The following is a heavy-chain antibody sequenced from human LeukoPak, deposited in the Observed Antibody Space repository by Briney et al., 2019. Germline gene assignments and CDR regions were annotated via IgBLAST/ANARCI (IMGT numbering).Heavy chain of an antibody. V-gene: IGHV1-69*04. D-gene: IGHD3-10*01. CDR1: GGTFSSYA. CDR3: ARGETYGEAEYYGMDV. Sequence: SVKVSCKASGGTFSSYAINWVRQAPGQGLEWMGRIIPIFGIANYAQNFQGRVTITADKSTSTAYMELSSLRSEDTAVYYCARGETYGEAEYYGMDVWGQGTTVTVSS. CDR2: IIPIFGIA. J-gene: IGHJ6*02.